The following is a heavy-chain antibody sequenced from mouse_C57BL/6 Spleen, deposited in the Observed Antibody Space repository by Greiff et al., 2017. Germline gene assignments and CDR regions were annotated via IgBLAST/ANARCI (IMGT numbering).Heavy chain of an antibody. CDR1: GYSITSGYY. J-gene: IGHJ2*01. CDR3: ARETGYSNYFDY. CDR2: ISYDGSN. D-gene: IGHD2-5*01. Sequence: VQLKESGPGLVKPSQSLSLTCSVTGYSITSGYYWNWIRQFPGNKLEWMGYISYDGSNNYNPSLKNRISITRDTSKNQFLLKLNSVTTEDTATYYCARETGYSNYFDYWGQGTTLTVSS. V-gene: IGHV3-6*01.